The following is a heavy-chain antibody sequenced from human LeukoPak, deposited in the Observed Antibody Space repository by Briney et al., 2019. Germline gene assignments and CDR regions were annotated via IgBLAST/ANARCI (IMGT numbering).Heavy chain of an antibody. D-gene: IGHD3-22*01. CDR2: ISYDGSNK. J-gene: IGHJ4*02. Sequence: GRSLRLSCAASGFTFSSYAMHWVRQAPGKGLEWVAVISYDGSNKYYADSVKGRFTISRDNSKNTLYLQMNSLRADDTAVYYCARGETYYYDSSGYYTLGYWGQGTLVTVSS. V-gene: IGHV3-30*01. CDR1: GFTFSSYA. CDR3: ARGETYYYDSSGYYTLGY.